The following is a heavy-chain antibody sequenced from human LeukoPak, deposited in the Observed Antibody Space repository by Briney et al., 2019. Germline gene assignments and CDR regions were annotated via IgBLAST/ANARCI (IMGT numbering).Heavy chain of an antibody. Sequence: GGSLRLSCAASGFTFSSYAMSWVRQAPGKGLEWVSAISGSGGSTYYADSVKGRFTISRDNSKNTLYLQMNSLRAEDTAVYYCANRVVPAADQYWYLDLWGRGTLVTVSS. D-gene: IGHD2-2*01. CDR1: GFTFSSYA. CDR2: ISGSGGST. CDR3: ANRVVPAADQYWYLDL. V-gene: IGHV3-23*01. J-gene: IGHJ2*01.